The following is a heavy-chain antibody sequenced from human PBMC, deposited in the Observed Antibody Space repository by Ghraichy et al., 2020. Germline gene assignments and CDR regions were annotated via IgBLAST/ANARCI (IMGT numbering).Heavy chain of an antibody. J-gene: IGHJ6*02. CDR2: IYPGDSDT. V-gene: IGHV5-51*01. CDR3: ARLKGLELRNYYCGMDV. Sequence: GESLNISCKGSGYSFTTYWIGWVRQMPGKGLEWMGIIYPGDSDTRYSPSFQGQVTISADKSISTAYLQWSSLKASDTAMYYCARLKGLELRNYYCGMDVWGQGTTVTVSS. D-gene: IGHD1-7*01. CDR1: GYSFTTYW.